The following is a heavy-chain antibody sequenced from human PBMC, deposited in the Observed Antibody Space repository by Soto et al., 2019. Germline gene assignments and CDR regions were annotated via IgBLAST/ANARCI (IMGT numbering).Heavy chain of an antibody. V-gene: IGHV3-74*01. CDR1: GFTFSIHW. CDR2: INGDGTST. Sequence: PGGSLRLSCAASGFTFSIHWMHWVRQVPGKGLVWVSRINGDGTSTGYADSVKGRFTISRDSAKNTLYLQMNSLRADDTAVYYCARGYCSAVGCYVYYYYGFDVWGQGTTVTVSS. CDR3: ARGYCSAVGCYVYYYYGFDV. J-gene: IGHJ6*02. D-gene: IGHD2-15*01.